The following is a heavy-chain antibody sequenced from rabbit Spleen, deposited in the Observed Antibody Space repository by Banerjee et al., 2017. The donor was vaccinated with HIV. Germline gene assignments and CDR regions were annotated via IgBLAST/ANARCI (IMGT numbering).Heavy chain of an antibody. CDR3: ARDLTGVIGWNFGL. CDR1: GLDFSGDSY. V-gene: IGHV1S40*01. J-gene: IGHJ4*01. D-gene: IGHD1-1*01. Sequence: QSLEESGGGLVKPGASLTLTCKASGLDFSGDSYDSYMCWVRQAPGKGLEWIACIDIGSSGFTYFASWVNGRFTISKTSSTTVTLQMTSLTAADTATYFCARDLTGVIGWNFGLWGQGTLVTVS. CDR2: IDIGSSGFT.